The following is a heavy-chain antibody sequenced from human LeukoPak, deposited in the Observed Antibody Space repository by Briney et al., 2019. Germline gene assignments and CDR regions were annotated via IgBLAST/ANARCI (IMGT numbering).Heavy chain of an antibody. D-gene: IGHD3-22*01. V-gene: IGHV3-30*18. J-gene: IGHJ4*02. CDR1: GFTFSSYG. CDR3: AKDNYYGSSAVIDY. Sequence: GGSLRLSCAASGFTFSSYGMHWVRQAPGKGLEWVAALSHDGNNEFYADSVKGRFTISSDNSKNTLYLQMNSLRAGDTAAFYCAKDNYYGSSAVIDYWGQGTLVTVSS. CDR2: LSHDGNNE.